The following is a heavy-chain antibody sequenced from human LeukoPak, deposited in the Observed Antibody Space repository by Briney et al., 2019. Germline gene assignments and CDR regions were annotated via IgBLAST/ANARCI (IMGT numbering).Heavy chain of an antibody. D-gene: IGHD6-6*01. CDR1: GGSISSYY. CDR2: IYTSGST. V-gene: IGHV4-4*07. CDR3: ARSSIAASHWYFDL. Sequence: PSETLSLTCTVSGGSISSYYWSWIRQPPGKGLEWIGRIYTSGSTNYNPSLKSRVTMSVDTSKNQFSLKLSSVTAADTAVYYCARSSIAASHWYFDLWGRGTLVTVSS. J-gene: IGHJ2*01.